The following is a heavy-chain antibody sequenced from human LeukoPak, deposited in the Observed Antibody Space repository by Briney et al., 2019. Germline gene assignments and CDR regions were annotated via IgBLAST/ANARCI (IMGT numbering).Heavy chain of an antibody. Sequence: PGRSLRLSCAASGFTFSSYAMHWVRQAPGKGLEWVAVISYDGSNKYYADSVKGRFTISRDNSKNTLYLQMNSLRAEDTAVYYCARDHLFLWFGKSLSRGRDVWGQGTTVTVPS. V-gene: IGHV3-30-3*01. CDR1: GFTFSSYA. D-gene: IGHD3-10*01. CDR3: ARDHLFLWFGKSLSRGRDV. CDR2: ISYDGSNK. J-gene: IGHJ6*02.